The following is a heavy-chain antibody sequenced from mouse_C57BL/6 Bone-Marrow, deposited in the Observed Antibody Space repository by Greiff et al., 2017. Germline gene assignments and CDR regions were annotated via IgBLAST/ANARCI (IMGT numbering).Heavy chain of an antibody. Sequence: EVKLVESGGDLVKPGGSLKLSCAASGFTFSSYGMSWVRQTPDKRLEWVATISSGGSYTYYPDSVKGRFTISRDNAKNTLYLQMSSLKSEDTAMYYCARRDSLYYYGSSLFAYWGQGTLVTVSA. CDR3: ARRDSLYYYGSSLFAY. J-gene: IGHJ3*01. V-gene: IGHV5-6*02. D-gene: IGHD1-1*01. CDR1: GFTFSSYG. CDR2: ISSGGSYT.